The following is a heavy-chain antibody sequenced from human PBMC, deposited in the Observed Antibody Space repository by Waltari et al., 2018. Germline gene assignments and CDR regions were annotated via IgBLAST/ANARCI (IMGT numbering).Heavy chain of an antibody. D-gene: IGHD2-8*02. J-gene: IGHJ4*01. CDR1: GFSLCTTGVR. CDR3: AHVSPHANAWCLHYYAA. Sequence: QITLQESVPTLVTPTHTLTLTSIFPGFSLCTTGVRVGLIRRPPVKALECLALIYWNDYKRYSPSLDSRLTITQDSATSRVMLTMTDMDPVDAAQYHSAHVSPHANAWCLHYYAAWGQGTVVTVSS. CDR2: IYWNDYK. V-gene: IGHV2-5*01.